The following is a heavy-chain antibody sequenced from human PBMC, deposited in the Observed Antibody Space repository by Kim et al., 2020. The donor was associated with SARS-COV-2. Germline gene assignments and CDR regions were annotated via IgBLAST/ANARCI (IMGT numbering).Heavy chain of an antibody. V-gene: IGHV3-23*01. CDR3: VKDFISMNGVYDPFDI. CDR2: MGGSDYDR. D-gene: IGHD3-3*01. CDR1: GFPFHIYA. J-gene: IGHJ3*02. Sequence: GGSLRLSCVGSGFPFHIYAMCWVRQAPGKGLEWVSTMGGSDYDRFYAGSVEGRFSISRDNYKSAVYLQMHSLRAEDTAVYYCVKDFISMNGVYDPFDIWGQGTMVTVSS.